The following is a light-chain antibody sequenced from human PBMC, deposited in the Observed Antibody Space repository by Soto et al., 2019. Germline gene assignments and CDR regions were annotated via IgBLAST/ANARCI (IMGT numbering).Light chain of an antibody. CDR3: QQYDVYSK. CDR2: KAS. Sequence: DIQMTQSPSALSASVGDRVTITCRASQNIRSWLAWYQQKPGKAPKLLIYKASNLESGVPSRFSASGSGMEFTLTISSLQPDDFGTYYCQQYDVYSKFGQGTRVDVK. J-gene: IGKJ1*01. V-gene: IGKV1-5*03. CDR1: QNIRSW.